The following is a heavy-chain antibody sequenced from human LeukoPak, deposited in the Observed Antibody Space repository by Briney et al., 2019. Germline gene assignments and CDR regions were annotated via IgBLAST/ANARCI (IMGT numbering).Heavy chain of an antibody. D-gene: IGHD7-27*01. V-gene: IGHV3-48*03. J-gene: IGHJ4*02. CDR3: ARRWGHFDY. CDR1: GFTFSGYE. CDR2: ISSSASTI. Sequence: GGSLRLSCAASGFTFSGYEMNWVRQAPGEGLEWVSYISSSASTIYYADSVKGRFTISRDNAKNSLYLQMDSLRVEDTAVYYCARRWGHFDYWGQGTLVTVFS.